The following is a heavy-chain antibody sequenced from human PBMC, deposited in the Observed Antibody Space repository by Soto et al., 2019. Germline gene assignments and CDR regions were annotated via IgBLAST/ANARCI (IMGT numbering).Heavy chain of an antibody. CDR3: ERQGIDYLHGLVDV. CDR2: VYYTGDT. CDR1: SGPDRSHN. Sequence: QVQLQQSGPRLVKPSETLSLTCTVSSGPDRSHNWGWIRQPPGRGLEWIGYVYYTGDTAYNHSLRGLVTISADTSTNDISLTLNSVTAADTAVYYCERQGIDYLHGLVDVWGQGTTVSVSS. J-gene: IGHJ6*02. V-gene: IGHV4-59*08. D-gene: IGHD4-17*01.